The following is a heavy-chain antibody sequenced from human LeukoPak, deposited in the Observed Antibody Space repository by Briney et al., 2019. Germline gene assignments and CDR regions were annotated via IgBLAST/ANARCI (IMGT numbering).Heavy chain of an antibody. Sequence: PGGSLRLSCAASGFTFSSCWMSWVRQAPGKGLEWVANIKQDGSEKYYVDSVKGRFTISRDNAKNSLYLQMNSLRAEDTAVYYCARDRDIVVVVAATNVYFDYWGQGTLVTVSS. CDR3: ARDRDIVVVVAATNVYFDY. D-gene: IGHD2-15*01. J-gene: IGHJ4*02. CDR2: IKQDGSEK. CDR1: GFTFSSCW. V-gene: IGHV3-7*01.